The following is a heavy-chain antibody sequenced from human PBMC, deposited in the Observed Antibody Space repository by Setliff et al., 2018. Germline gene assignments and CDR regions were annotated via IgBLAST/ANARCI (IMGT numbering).Heavy chain of an antibody. Sequence: ASVKVSCKASGYTFSDYGVSWVRQAPGQGLEWMGWISPHSGRAFYAPQFQDRVIMTTDTSTNTAYMELRSLRSDDTAIYYCARLVRFCTKIACQRLSGAEHWGQGTRVTVSS. V-gene: IGHV1-18*01. CDR3: ARLVRFCTKIACQRLSGAEH. D-gene: IGHD2-8*01. CDR2: ISPHSGRA. CDR1: GYTFSDYG. J-gene: IGHJ4*02.